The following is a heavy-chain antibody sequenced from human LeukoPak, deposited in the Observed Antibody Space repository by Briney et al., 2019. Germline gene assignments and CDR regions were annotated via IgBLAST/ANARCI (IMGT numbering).Heavy chain of an antibody. CDR2: ISSSGSTI. Sequence: PGGSLRLSCAASGFTFSDYYMSWIRQAPGKGLEWVSYISSSGSTIYYADSVKGRFTISRDNAKNSLYLQMNSLRAEDTAVYYCARDVFVYYDSSGYSSPFDYWGQGTLVTVSS. V-gene: IGHV3-11*04. CDR3: ARDVFVYYDSSGYSSPFDY. J-gene: IGHJ4*02. CDR1: GFTFSDYY. D-gene: IGHD3-22*01.